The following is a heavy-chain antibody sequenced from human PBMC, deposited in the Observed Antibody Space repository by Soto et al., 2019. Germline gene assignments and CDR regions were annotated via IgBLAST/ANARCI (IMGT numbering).Heavy chain of an antibody. J-gene: IGHJ6*02. Sequence: TSETLSLTCTVSSGSISGYYWSWIRKPPGKGLEWIGYMYNTGSTVYNPSFKSRVNISVDTSKNQFSLKMNSVTAADTAVYYCARDLWGYCGTDCYPLDVWGQGTTVTVS. CDR2: MYNTGST. CDR1: SGSISGYY. CDR3: ARDLWGYCGTDCYPLDV. V-gene: IGHV4-59*01. D-gene: IGHD2-21*02.